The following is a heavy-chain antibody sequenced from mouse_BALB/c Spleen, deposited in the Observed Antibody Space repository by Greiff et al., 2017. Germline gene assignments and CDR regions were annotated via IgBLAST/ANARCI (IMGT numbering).Heavy chain of an antibody. Sequence: EVKLVESGGGLVKPGGSLKLSCAASGFTFSSYAMSWVRQSPEKRLEWVAEISSGGSYTYYPDTVTGRFTISRDNAKNTLYLKMSSLRSEDTAMYYWARETTEGCWFADWGQGTLVTVSA. CDR1: GFTFSSYA. CDR2: ISSGGSYT. CDR3: ARETTEGCWFAD. J-gene: IGHJ3*01. V-gene: IGHV5-9-4*01.